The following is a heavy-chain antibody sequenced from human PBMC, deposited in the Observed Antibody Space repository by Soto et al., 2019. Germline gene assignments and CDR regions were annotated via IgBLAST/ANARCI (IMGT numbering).Heavy chain of an antibody. CDR1: GFTFSSYG. CDR3: AKGPYYYFYMDI. Sequence: GGSLRLSCAASGFTFSSYGMHWVRQAPGKGLEWVAIISYDGRNRYYADSVKGRFTISRDNSKNTLYLQMNSLRAEDTAVYYCAKGPYYYFYMDIWGKGTTVTVS. J-gene: IGHJ6*03. V-gene: IGHV3-30*18. CDR2: ISYDGRNR.